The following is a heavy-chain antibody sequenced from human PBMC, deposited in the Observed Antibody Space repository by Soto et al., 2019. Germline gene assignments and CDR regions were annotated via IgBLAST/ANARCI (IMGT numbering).Heavy chain of an antibody. D-gene: IGHD3-16*02. CDR2: INSDGSIT. J-gene: IGHJ4*02. V-gene: IGHV3-74*01. CDR1: GFTFSSYW. Sequence: AGGALRVACAASGFTFSSYWMHWVRQVPEKGLVWVSRINSDGSITNYADAVKGRFTISRDNVKNTLYLQMNSLRAEDTAVYYCVRYPRSVGGSYRPDYWGQGTLVTVSS. CDR3: VRYPRSVGGSYRPDY.